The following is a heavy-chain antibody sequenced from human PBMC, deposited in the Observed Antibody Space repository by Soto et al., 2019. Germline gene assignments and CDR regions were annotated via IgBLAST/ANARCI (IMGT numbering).Heavy chain of an antibody. Sequence: QVQLVQSGAEVKKPGASVKVSCKASGYTFTSYGISWVRQAPGQGLEWMGWISAYNGNTNYAQKLQGRVTMTTDTSTSTSYMELRSLRSDDTAVYYCARDSPYYYDSSGYYHRVDAFDIWGQGTMVTVSS. V-gene: IGHV1-18*01. CDR3: ARDSPYYYDSSGYYHRVDAFDI. J-gene: IGHJ3*02. CDR2: ISAYNGNT. CDR1: GYTFTSYG. D-gene: IGHD3-22*01.